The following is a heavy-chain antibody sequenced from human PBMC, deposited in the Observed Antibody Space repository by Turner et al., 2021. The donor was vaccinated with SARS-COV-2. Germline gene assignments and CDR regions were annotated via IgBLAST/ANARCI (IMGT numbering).Heavy chain of an antibody. V-gene: IGHV3-53*01. J-gene: IGHJ4*02. D-gene: IGHD2-15*01. CDR1: GFTVSSNY. Sequence: EVQLVESGGGLIQHGGSIRLSCAVSGFTVSSNYMSWVRQAPGKGLEWVSVIYSGGSTFYADSVKGRFTISRDNSKNTLYLQMNSLRAEDTAVYYCARDLGGLRFDYWGQGTLVTVSS. CDR2: IYSGGST. CDR3: ARDLGGLRFDY.